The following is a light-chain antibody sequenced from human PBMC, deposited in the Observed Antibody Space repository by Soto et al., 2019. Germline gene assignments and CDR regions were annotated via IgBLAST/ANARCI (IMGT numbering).Light chain of an antibody. CDR3: QQRSNWPPIT. Sequence: EIVLTQPPGTLSLSPGERAPLSCRASQSVSRNLAWYQQKPGQAPRLLLYDASNRATGIPARFSGSGSGTDFTLPISSLEPEDFAVNYCQQRSNWPPITFGQGTRLEI. V-gene: IGKV3-11*01. J-gene: IGKJ5*01. CDR1: QSVSRN. CDR2: DAS.